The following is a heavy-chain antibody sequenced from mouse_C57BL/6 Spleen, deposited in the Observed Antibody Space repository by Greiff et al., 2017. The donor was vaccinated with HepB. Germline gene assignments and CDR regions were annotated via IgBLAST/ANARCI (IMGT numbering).Heavy chain of an antibody. V-gene: IGHV1-54*01. Sequence: QVQLQQSGAELVRPGPSVKVSCKASGYAFTNYLIEWVKQRPGQGLEWIGVINPGSGGTNYNEKFKGKATLTADKSSSTAYMQLSSLTSEDSAVYFCARFDDYDWYFDVWGTGTTVTVSS. J-gene: IGHJ1*03. CDR3: ARFDDYDWYFDV. D-gene: IGHD2-4*01. CDR1: GYAFTNYL. CDR2: INPGSGGT.